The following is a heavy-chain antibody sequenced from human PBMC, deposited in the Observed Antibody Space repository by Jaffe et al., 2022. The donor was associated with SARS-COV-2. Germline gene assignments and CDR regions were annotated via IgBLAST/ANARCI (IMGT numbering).Heavy chain of an antibody. CDR1: GFTFSSFW. CDR2: VKQDGSVK. J-gene: IGHJ4*02. V-gene: IGHV3-7*04. CDR3: VGGAAADY. Sequence: EVQLVESGGGLVQPGGSLRLSCAASGFTFSSFWMTWVRQAPGKGLEWVANVKQDGSVKYYADSVKGRFTISRDNAKNSLYLQMNSLRAEDTAVYSCVGGAAADYWGQGTLVTVSS. D-gene: IGHD2-2*01.